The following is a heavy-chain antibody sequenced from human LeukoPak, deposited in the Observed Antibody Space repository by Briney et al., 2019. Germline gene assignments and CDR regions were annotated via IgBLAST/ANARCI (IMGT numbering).Heavy chain of an antibody. CDR2: ISSSGSTI. D-gene: IGHD6-19*01. CDR3: ARDLTFSSGWNY. Sequence: PGGSLRLSCAASGFTFSSYEMNWVRQAPGKGLEWVSYISSSGSTIYYADSVKGRLTISRDNAKNSLYLRMNSLRAEDTAVYYCARDLTFSSGWNYWGQGTLVTVPS. V-gene: IGHV3-48*03. J-gene: IGHJ4*02. CDR1: GFTFSSYE.